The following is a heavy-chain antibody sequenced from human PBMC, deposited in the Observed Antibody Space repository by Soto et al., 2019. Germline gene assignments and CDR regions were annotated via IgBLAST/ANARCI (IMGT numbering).Heavy chain of an antibody. V-gene: IGHV3-23*01. D-gene: IGHD4-4*01. CDR2: ITGSGDYT. J-gene: IGHJ4*02. Sequence: GGSLRLSCVASGFTFSIYNMNWVRQAPGKGLEWVSVITGSGDYTNYGDSVKGRFTISRENSKNTLYQQMNSLRAEDTAVYFCARRVTSSFDYWGQGTLVTVSS. CDR3: ARRVTSSFDY. CDR1: GFTFSIYN.